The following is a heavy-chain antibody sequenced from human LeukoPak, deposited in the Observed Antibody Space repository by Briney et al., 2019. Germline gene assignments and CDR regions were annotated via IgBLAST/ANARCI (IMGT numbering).Heavy chain of an antibody. J-gene: IGHJ4*02. D-gene: IGHD3-10*01. CDR1: GFTFSSYA. CDR2: ISYDGSNK. Sequence: GGSLRLSCAASGFTFSSYAMHWVRQAPGKGLEWWAVISYDGSNKYYADSVKGRFTISRDNSKNTLYLQMNSLRAEDTAVYYCARGTRIFRGVDYWGQGTLVTVSS. CDR3: ARGTRIFRGVDY. V-gene: IGHV3-30-3*01.